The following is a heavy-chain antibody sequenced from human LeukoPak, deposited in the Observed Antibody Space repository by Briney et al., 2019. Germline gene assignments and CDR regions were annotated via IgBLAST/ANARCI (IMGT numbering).Heavy chain of an antibody. J-gene: IGHJ4*02. Sequence: PSETLSLTCTVSGGSISSYYWSWIRQPPGKGLEWIGYIYYSGSTNYNPSLKSRVTISVDTSKNQFSLKLSFVTAADTAVYYCARQDYGDYGVGYFDYWGQGTLVTVSS. CDR3: ARQDYGDYGVGYFDY. CDR1: GGSISSYY. V-gene: IGHV4-59*01. D-gene: IGHD4-17*01. CDR2: IYYSGST.